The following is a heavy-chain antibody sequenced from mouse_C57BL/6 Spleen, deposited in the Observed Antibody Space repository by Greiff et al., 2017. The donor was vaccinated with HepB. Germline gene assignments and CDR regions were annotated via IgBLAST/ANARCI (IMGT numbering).Heavy chain of an antibody. V-gene: IGHV5-17*01. D-gene: IGHD2-1*01. CDR2: ISSGSSTI. J-gene: IGHJ4*01. CDR1: GFTFSDYG. Sequence: EVMLVESGGGLVKPGGSLKLSCAASGFTFSDYGMHWVRQAPEKGLEWVAYISSGSSTIYYADTVKGRFTITRDNAKNTLFLQMTSLRSEDTAMYYCARSDLLYAMDYWGQGTSVTVSS. CDR3: ARSDLLYAMDY.